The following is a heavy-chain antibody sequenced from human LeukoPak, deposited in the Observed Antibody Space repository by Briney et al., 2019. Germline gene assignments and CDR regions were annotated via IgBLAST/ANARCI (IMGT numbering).Heavy chain of an antibody. V-gene: IGHV3-33*01. CDR1: GFTFSSYG. CDR2: IWYDGSNK. J-gene: IGHJ3*02. Sequence: GWSLRLSCAASGFTFSSYGMHWVRQAPGKGLEWVAVIWYDGSNKYYADSVKGRFTISRDNSKNTLYLQMNSLRAEDTAVYYCARAYDSNTFDIWGQGTMVTVSS. CDR3: ARAYDSNTFDI. D-gene: IGHD3-22*01.